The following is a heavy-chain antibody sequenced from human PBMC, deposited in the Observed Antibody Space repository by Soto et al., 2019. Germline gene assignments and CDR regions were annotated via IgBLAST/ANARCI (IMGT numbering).Heavy chain of an antibody. V-gene: IGHV3-30-3*01. Sequence: GGSLRLSCAASGFTFSSYAMHWVRQAPGKGLEWVAVISYDGSNKYYADSVKGRFTISRDNSKNTLYLQMNSLRAEDTAVYYCARAMRCSGGSCYQAYYFDYWGQGTLVTVSS. J-gene: IGHJ4*02. CDR3: ARAMRCSGGSCYQAYYFDY. CDR2: ISYDGSNK. CDR1: GFTFSSYA. D-gene: IGHD2-15*01.